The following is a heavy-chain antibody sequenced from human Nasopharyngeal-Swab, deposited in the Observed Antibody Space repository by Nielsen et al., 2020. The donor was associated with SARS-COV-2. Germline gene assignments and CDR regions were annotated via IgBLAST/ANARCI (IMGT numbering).Heavy chain of an antibody. CDR2: INTNTGNP. CDR1: GYTFTSYA. J-gene: IGHJ4*02. Sequence: ASVKVSCKASGYTFTSYAMNWVRQAPGQGLEWMGWINTNTGNPTYAQGFTGRFVLSLDTSVSTAYLQISSLKAEDTAVYYCARDRRSTIFGVVIMDSYFDYWGQGTLVTVSS. D-gene: IGHD3-3*01. V-gene: IGHV7-4-1*02. CDR3: ARDRRSTIFGVVIMDSYFDY.